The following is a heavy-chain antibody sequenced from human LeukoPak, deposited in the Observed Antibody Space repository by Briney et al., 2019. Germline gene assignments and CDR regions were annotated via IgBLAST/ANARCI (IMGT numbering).Heavy chain of an antibody. V-gene: IGHV3-30*02. CDR1: GITFSSYG. Sequence: GGSLRLSCAASGITFSSYGMHWVRQAPGKGLEWVAYIQYDGSNEQFADSVKGRFSISRDSSKNILYLQVNSLRAEDTALYHCVAIAAAGEAYWGQGTLVTVSS. D-gene: IGHD6-13*01. CDR3: VAIAAAGEAY. J-gene: IGHJ4*02. CDR2: IQYDGSNE.